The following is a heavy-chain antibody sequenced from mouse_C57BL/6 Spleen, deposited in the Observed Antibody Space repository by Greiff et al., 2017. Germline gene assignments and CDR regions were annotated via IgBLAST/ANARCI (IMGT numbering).Heavy chain of an antibody. Sequence: EVQLVESGGGLVKPGGSLKLSCAASGFTFSDYGMHWVRQAPEKGLEWVAYISSGSSTIYYADTVKGRFTISRDNAKNTLFLQMTSLRSEDTAMYYCAIIYYDYDVGMDYWGQGTSVTVSS. CDR3: AIIYYDYDVGMDY. V-gene: IGHV5-17*01. CDR2: ISSGSSTI. CDR1: GFTFSDYG. D-gene: IGHD2-4*01. J-gene: IGHJ4*01.